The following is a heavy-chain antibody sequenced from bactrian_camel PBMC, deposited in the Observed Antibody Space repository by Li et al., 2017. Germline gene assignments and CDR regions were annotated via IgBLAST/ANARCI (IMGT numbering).Heavy chain of an antibody. CDR1: GYLYNTNY. CDR2: INHDGRT. CDR3: AASGLYVCGGSWRFVTPGQFIG. J-gene: IGHJ4*01. D-gene: IGHD2*01. V-gene: IGHV3S53*01. Sequence: VQLVESGGGSVQSGGSLRLSCVASGYLYNTNYMGWFRQAPGNDCEMVAFINHDGRTLYAESVKGRFTISQDSAKTTVYLQMNSLKPEDTAKYYCAASGLYVCGGSWRFVTPGQFIGWGQGTQVTVS.